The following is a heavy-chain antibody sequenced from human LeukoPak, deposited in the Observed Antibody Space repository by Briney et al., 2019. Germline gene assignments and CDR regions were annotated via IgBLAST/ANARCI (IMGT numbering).Heavy chain of an antibody. CDR1: GYTFTSYY. J-gene: IGHJ2*01. CDR2: MNPNSGNT. CDR3: ARGRYGDYGDFDL. D-gene: IGHD4-17*01. Sequence: ASVKVSCKASGYTFTSYYMHWVRQAPGQGLEWMGWMNPNSGNTGYAQKFQGRVTITRNTSISTAYMELSSLRSEDTAVYYCARGRYGDYGDFDLWGRGTLVTVSS. V-gene: IGHV1-8*01.